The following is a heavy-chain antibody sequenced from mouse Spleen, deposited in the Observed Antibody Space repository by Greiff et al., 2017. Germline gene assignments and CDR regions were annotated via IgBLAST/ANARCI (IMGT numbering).Heavy chain of an antibody. J-gene: IGHJ4*01. CDR1: GYTFTSYW. Sequence: QVQLQQPGAELVRPGSSVKLSCKASGYTFTSYWMHWVKQRPIQGLEWIGNIDPSDSETHYNQKFKDKATLTVDKSSSTAYMQLSSLTSEDSAVYYCARCGGYYDYYAMDYWGQGTSVTVSS. CDR3: ARCGGYYDYYAMDY. CDR2: IDPSDSET. D-gene: IGHD2-3*01. V-gene: IGHV1-52*01.